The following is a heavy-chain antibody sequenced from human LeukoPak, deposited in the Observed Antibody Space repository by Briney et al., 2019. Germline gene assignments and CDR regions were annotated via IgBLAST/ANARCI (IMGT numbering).Heavy chain of an antibody. CDR2: IYYSGST. D-gene: IGHD2-2*01. CDR3: VRQDYSNTSPNWFDP. Sequence: SETLSLTCTVSGGSISSSNYYWGWIRQPPGKGLEWIGSIYYSGSTYYNPSLKSRVTISVDTSKNQFSLKLSSVTAADTAMYYCVRQDYSNTSPNWFDPWGQGTLVTVSS. J-gene: IGHJ5*02. V-gene: IGHV4-39*01. CDR1: GGSISSSNYY.